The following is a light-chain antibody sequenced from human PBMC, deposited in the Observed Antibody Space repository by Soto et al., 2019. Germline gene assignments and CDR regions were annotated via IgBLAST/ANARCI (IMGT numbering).Light chain of an antibody. Sequence: EIVLTQSPATLSLSPGERATLSCMASQSVGSYLAWYQQKPGQAPRLLIYDASNRATGIPPRFSGSGSGTDFTLTISSLEPEDFAVYYCQQYGSSPALTFGGGTKVDI. V-gene: IGKV3-11*01. J-gene: IGKJ4*01. CDR3: QQYGSSPALT. CDR2: DAS. CDR1: QSVGSY.